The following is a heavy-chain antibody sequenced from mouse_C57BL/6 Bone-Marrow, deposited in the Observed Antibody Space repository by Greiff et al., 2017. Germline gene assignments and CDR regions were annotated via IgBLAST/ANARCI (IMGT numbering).Heavy chain of an antibody. CDR3: TGDIYYGSSYAMDY. D-gene: IGHD1-1*01. V-gene: IGHV6-3*01. CDR2: IRLKSDNYAT. Sequence: EVMLVESGGGLVQPGGSMKLSCVASGFTFSNYWMNWVRQSPEKGLEWVAQIRLKSDNYATHYAESVKGRFTISRDDSKSSVYLQMNNLRAEDTGIYYCTGDIYYGSSYAMDYWGQGTSVTVSS. CDR1: GFTFSNYW. J-gene: IGHJ4*01.